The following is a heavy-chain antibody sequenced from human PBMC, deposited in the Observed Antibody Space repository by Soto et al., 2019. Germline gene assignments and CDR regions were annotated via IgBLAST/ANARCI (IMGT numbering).Heavy chain of an antibody. Sequence: GGSLRLSCAVSGFTLSQNWMHWVRQAPGKGLVWVSRIDSEGSGTSYADSVKGRFTISRDNAKNTVYLQMNSLRAEDTAVYFCVTVFEYWGQGTPVTVSS. V-gene: IGHV3-74*01. CDR2: IDSEGSGT. CDR3: VTVFEY. CDR1: GFTLSQNW. J-gene: IGHJ4*02.